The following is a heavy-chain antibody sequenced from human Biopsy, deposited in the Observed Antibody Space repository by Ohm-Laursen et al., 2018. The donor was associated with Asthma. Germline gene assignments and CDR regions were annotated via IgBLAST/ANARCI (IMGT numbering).Heavy chain of an antibody. V-gene: IGHV3-30-3*01. Sequence: SLRLSCTAFGFTFRSYAMHWVRQAPGKGLEWVAVGGSYYDGGLKYYADSVNGRFTVSRDDSKNTLYLQMNSLRAEDTAVYYCARDREYSSGWYQPLFDYWGQGTLVTVSS. CDR1: GFTFRSYA. D-gene: IGHD6-19*01. CDR3: ARDREYSSGWYQPLFDY. J-gene: IGHJ4*02. CDR2: GGSYYDGGLK.